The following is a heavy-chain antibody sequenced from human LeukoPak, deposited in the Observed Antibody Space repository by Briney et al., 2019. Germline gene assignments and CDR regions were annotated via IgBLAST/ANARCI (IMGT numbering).Heavy chain of an antibody. J-gene: IGHJ4*02. CDR3: AKIGELDYDFWSGYSLGDY. CDR2: IYSGGST. CDR1: GFTVSRNY. V-gene: IGHV3-53*05. Sequence: PGGSLRLSCAASGFTVSRNYMTWVRQAPGKGLEWVSVIYSGGSTYYADSVKGRFTISRDNSKNTLYLQMNSLRAEDTAVYYCAKIGELDYDFWSGYSLGDYWGQGTLVTVSS. D-gene: IGHD3-3*01.